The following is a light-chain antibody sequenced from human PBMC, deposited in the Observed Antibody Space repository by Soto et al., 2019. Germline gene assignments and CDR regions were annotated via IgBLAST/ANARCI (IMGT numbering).Light chain of an antibody. CDR1: HSVLYSSNKKYQ. V-gene: IGKV4-1*01. J-gene: IGKJ5*01. CDR2: WAS. Sequence: DIVMTQSPESLAVSLGERSTIHCNTSHSVLYSSNKKYQLAWYQQKPGQPPQLLIHWASTRESGVPDRFTGSGSGTDFTLTISSLQAEDVAVYYCQQYHSSPVTFGQGTRLEIK. CDR3: QQYHSSPVT.